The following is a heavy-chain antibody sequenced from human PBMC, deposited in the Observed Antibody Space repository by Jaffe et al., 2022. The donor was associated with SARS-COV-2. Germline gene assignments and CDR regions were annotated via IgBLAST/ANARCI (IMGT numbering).Heavy chain of an antibody. CDR1: GYTFTSYA. Sequence: QVQLVQSGAEVKKPGASVKVSCKASGYTFTSYAMHWVRQAPGQRLEWMGWINAGNGNTKYSQKFQGRVTITRDTSASTAYMELSSLRSEDTAVYYCAREIDVAAAGYWGQGTLVTVSS. CDR2: INAGNGNT. V-gene: IGHV1-3*01. CDR3: AREIDVAAAGY. D-gene: IGHD6-13*01. J-gene: IGHJ4*02.